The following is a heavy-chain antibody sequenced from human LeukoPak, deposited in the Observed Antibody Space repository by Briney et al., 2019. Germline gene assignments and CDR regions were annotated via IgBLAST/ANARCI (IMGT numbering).Heavy chain of an antibody. CDR2: IHYSGST. CDR3: ARQYYYYYMDV. Sequence: SETLSLTCTVSGDSISSNNYSWGWIRQPPGKGLEWIGSIHYSGSTYYNPSLKGRVTISVDTSKNQFSLQLSSVTAADTASYYCARQYYYYYMDVWGKGTTVTVSS. CDR1: GDSISSNNYS. J-gene: IGHJ6*03. V-gene: IGHV4-39*01.